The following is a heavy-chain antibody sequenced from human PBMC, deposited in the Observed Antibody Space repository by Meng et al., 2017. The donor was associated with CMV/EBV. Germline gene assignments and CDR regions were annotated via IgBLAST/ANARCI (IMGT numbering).Heavy chain of an antibody. CDR1: GGSFSGYY. D-gene: IGHD3-16*01. V-gene: IGHV4-34*01. J-gene: IGHJ6*02. CDR2: INHSGGT. CDR3: FGSFTYYYGMDV. Sequence: SETLSLTCAVYGGSFSGYYWSWIRQPPGKGLEWIGEINHSGGTNYNPSLKSRVTISVDTSKNQFSLKLSSVTAADTAVYYCFGSFTYYYGMDVWGQGTTVTVSS.